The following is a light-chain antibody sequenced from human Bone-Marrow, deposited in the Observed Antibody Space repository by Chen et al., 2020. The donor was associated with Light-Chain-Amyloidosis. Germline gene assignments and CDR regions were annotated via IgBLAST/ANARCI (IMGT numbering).Light chain of an antibody. CDR2: RDT. V-gene: IGLV3-25*03. J-gene: IGLJ2*01. CDR3: QSTDSSGSYEVI. CDR1: DLPTKY. Sequence: SYELTQPPSVSVSPGQTARITCSGDDLPTKYAYWYQQKPGQAPVLVIHRDTQRPSVISERFSRSSSWTTATLTISVVQAEDEADYHCQSTDSSGSYEVIFGGGTKLTVL.